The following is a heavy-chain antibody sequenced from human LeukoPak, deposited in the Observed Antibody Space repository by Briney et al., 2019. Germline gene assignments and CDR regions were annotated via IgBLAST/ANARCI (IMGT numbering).Heavy chain of an antibody. J-gene: IGHJ5*02. CDR3: ARSGYFDWSSWFDP. CDR2: IYPGDSDT. D-gene: IGHD3-9*01. CDR1: GSRFTSYW. Sequence: GESLKISCQGSGSRFTSYWIGWVRQLPGKGLEWMGIIYPGDSDTRYSPSFQGQVTISADKSISTAYLQWSSLRASDTAMYSCARSGYFDWSSWFDPWGQGTLVTASS. V-gene: IGHV5-51*01.